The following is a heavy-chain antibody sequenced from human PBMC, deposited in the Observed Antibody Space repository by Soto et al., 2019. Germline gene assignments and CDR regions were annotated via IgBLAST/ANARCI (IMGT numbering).Heavy chain of an antibody. CDR1: GYTFTSYA. CDR3: GRDQSGTGCYVDWFDP. V-gene: IGHV1-3*01. Sequence: GASVKVSCKASGYTFTSYAMHWVRQAPGQRLEWMGWINAGNGNTKYSQKFQGRVTITRDTSASTAYMELSSLRSEDTAVYYCGRDQSGTGCYVDWFDPWGQGTLVTVSS. CDR2: INAGNGNT. D-gene: IGHD2-2*01. J-gene: IGHJ5*02.